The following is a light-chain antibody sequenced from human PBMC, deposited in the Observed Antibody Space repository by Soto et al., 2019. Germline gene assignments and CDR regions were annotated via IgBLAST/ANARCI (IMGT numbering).Light chain of an antibody. V-gene: IGKV1-5*03. CDR3: QQYNSYWT. CDR1: QSISSW. J-gene: IGKJ1*01. CDR2: KAS. Sequence: DIQMTQSPSTLSASVGDRVTITCRASQSISSWLAWYQQKPGQAPQLLIYKASSLESGVPSRFSGSGSGTECTLTLSSLQPDDFATDYCQQYNSYWTFGQGTKVEIK.